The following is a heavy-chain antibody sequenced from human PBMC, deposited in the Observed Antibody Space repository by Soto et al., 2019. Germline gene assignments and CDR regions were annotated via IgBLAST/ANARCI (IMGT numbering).Heavy chain of an antibody. CDR1: GGSFSGYY. Sequence: QVQLQQWGAGLLKPSETLSLTCAVYGGSFSGYYWSWIRQPPGKGLEWIGEINTSGSTNYNPSLKSRVTISVDTSKNQFSLKLSSVTAADTAVYYCARLSTYYDILTGYYNGFFDYWGQGTLVTVSS. J-gene: IGHJ4*02. CDR2: INTSGST. D-gene: IGHD3-9*01. V-gene: IGHV4-34*01. CDR3: ARLSTYYDILTGYYNGFFDY.